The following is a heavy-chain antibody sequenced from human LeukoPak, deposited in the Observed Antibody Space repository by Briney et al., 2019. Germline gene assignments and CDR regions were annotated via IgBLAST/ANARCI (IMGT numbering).Heavy chain of an antibody. Sequence: PSETLSLTCSVSAASISDYYWSWIRLPPGKGLEWIGYIYYSGTTNYNPSLKSRVTTSKDPSKNQISLKLTSVTHADTAVYYCARGSNWFDPWGQGILVTVSS. CDR2: IYYSGTT. J-gene: IGHJ5*02. V-gene: IGHV4-59*01. D-gene: IGHD6-6*01. CDR1: AASISDYY. CDR3: ARGSNWFDP.